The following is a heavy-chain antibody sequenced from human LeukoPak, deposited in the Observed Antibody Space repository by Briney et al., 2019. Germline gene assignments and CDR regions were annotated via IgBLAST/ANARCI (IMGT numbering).Heavy chain of an antibody. CDR2: IHHSGGT. CDR1: GGSVSSDSSY. CDR3: ARDVYDRSGYSGFDY. J-gene: IGHJ4*02. V-gene: IGHV4-61*01. Sequence: SETLSLTCTVSGGSVSSDSSYWSWLRQPPGKGLEWIGYIHHSGGTNYNPSLKSRVTISVDTSKNQFSLKLNSVTAADTAVYYCARDVYDRSGYSGFDYWGQGTLVTVSS. D-gene: IGHD3-22*01.